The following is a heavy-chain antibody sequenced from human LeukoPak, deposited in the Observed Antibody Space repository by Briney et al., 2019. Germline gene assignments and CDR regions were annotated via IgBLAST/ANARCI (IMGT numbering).Heavy chain of an antibody. CDR1: GGSISSYY. J-gene: IGHJ4*02. Sequence: SETLSLTCTVSGGSISSYYWSWIRQPPGKGLEWIGYIYYSGSTNYNPSLKSRVTISVDTSKNQFSLKLSSVTAADTAVYYCARHSGSYSYFDYWGQGTLVTVSS. CDR3: ARHSGSYSYFDY. CDR2: IYYSGST. D-gene: IGHD1-26*01. V-gene: IGHV4-59*08.